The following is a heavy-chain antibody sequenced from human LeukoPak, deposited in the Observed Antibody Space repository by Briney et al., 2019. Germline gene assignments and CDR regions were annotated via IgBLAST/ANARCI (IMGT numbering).Heavy chain of an antibody. CDR2: MNPNSGDT. J-gene: IGHJ5*02. Sequence: ASVKVSCKASGYTFTSYDINWVRQVTGQGLEWMGWMNPNSGDTGYPQKFQGRVTMTRDTSITTAYMELSSLRSEDTAVYYCARSGFGSGISFDLWGQGTLVTVSS. CDR1: GYTFTSYD. D-gene: IGHD3-10*01. V-gene: IGHV1-8*01. CDR3: ARSGFGSGISFDL.